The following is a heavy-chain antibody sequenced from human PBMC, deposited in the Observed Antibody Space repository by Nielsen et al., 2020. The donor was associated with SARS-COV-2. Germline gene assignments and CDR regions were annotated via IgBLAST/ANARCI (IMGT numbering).Heavy chain of an antibody. CDR2: ISYDGSNK. Sequence: GESLKISCAASGFTFSSYAMHWVRQAPGKGLEWAAVISYDGSNKYYADSVKGRFTISRDNSKNTLYLQMNSLRAEDTAVYYCARDPDPYSSGWYTSFDYWGQGTLVTVSS. V-gene: IGHV3-30-3*01. J-gene: IGHJ4*02. D-gene: IGHD6-19*01. CDR1: GFTFSSYA. CDR3: ARDPDPYSSGWYTSFDY.